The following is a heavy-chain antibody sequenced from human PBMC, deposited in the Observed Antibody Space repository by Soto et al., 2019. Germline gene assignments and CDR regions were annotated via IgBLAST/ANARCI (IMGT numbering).Heavy chain of an antibody. CDR1: GFTFSSYS. CDR3: ARLRMYPMPEYYFDY. CDR2: ISSSSSTI. J-gene: IGHJ4*02. V-gene: IGHV3-48*01. D-gene: IGHD2-2*01. Sequence: GGSLRLSCAASGFTFSSYSMNWVRQAPGKGLEWVSYISSSSSTIYYADSVKGRFTISRDNAKNSLYLQMNSLRAEDTAVYYCARLRMYPMPEYYFDYWGQGTLVTVSS.